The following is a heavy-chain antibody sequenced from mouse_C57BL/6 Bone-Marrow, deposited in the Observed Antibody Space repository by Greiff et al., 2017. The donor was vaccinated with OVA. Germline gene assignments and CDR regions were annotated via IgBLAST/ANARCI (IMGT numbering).Heavy chain of an antibody. D-gene: IGHD1-1*01. V-gene: IGHV1-42*01. Sequence: VQLKQSGPELVKPGASVKISCKASGYSFTGYYMNWVKQSPEKSLEWIGEINPSTGGTTYNQKFKAKATLTVDKSSSTAYMQLKSLTSEDSAVYYCAWSYVRYYAMDYWGQGTSVTVSS. CDR1: GYSFTGYY. CDR3: AWSYVRYYAMDY. CDR2: INPSTGGT. J-gene: IGHJ4*01.